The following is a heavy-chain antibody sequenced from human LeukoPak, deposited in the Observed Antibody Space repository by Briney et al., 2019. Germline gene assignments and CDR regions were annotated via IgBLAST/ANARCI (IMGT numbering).Heavy chain of an antibody. CDR3: ARDRPSRRPGMVGEY. D-gene: IGHD5-18*01. J-gene: IGHJ4*02. CDR1: GFNFSSYS. V-gene: IGHV3-21*01. CDR2: ISRSSSYI. Sequence: GGSLRLSCAASGFNFSSYSMNWVRQALGKGLEWVSSISRSSSYIYYADSVTGRFTISRDNAKNSLYLQMNSLRAEDTAIYYCARDRPSRRPGMVGEYWGQGTLVTVSS.